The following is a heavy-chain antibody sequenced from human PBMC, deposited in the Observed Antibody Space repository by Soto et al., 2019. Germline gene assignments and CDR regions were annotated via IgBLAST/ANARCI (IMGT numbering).Heavy chain of an antibody. CDR3: ARDVSYSMDV. Sequence: VGSLRLSCEVSGFTFSSHWMHWVRQAPGKGLVWVSYINSDGTTTTHADSVKGRFTISRDNAKNTLYLQMNSLRAEDTAVYYCARDVSYSMDVWGQGTTVTVSS. J-gene: IGHJ6*02. CDR2: INSDGTTT. V-gene: IGHV3-74*01. CDR1: GFTFSSHW.